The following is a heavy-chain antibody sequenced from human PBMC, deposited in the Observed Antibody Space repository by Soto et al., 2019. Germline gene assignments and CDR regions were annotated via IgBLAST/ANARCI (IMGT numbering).Heavy chain of an antibody. CDR2: ISGSGGST. V-gene: IGHV3-23*01. J-gene: IGHJ4*02. D-gene: IGHD6-19*01. CDR3: AKGGKYSSGWGVFDY. CDR1: GFTFSSYA. Sequence: GGSLRLSCAASGFTFSSYAMSWVRQAPGKGLEWVSAISGSGGSTYYADSVKGRFTISRDNSKNTLYLQMNSLRAEDTAVYYCAKGGKYSSGWGVFDYWGQGTLVTVSS.